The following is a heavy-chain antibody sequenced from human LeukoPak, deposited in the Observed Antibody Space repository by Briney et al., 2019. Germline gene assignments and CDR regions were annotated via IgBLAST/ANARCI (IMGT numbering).Heavy chain of an antibody. D-gene: IGHD3-9*01. CDR1: GGSISSSSYY. J-gene: IGHJ4*02. CDR2: IYYSGST. CDR3: ARQVESKAGPQSTGYFDY. Sequence: SETLSLTCTVSGGSISSSSYYWGWIRQPPGKGLEWIGYIYYSGSTNYNPSLKSRVTISVDTSKNQFSLKLSSVTAADTAVYYCARQVESKAGPQSTGYFDYWGQGTLVTVSS. V-gene: IGHV4-61*05.